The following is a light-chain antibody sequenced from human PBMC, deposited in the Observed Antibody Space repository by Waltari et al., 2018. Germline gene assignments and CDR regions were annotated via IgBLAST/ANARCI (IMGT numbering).Light chain of an antibody. CDR3: QQSYGAPYT. CDR1: QNIHRY. V-gene: IGKV1-39*01. CDR2: AAS. Sequence: DIQITQSPSSWSASVGARVNVTCRASQNIHRYLNWFQQTVGEAPKVLLYAASTVESEVPSRFSGSGSGTDFTLTISSLQIEDFATYDCQQSYGAPYTFGPGTKVDIK. J-gene: IGKJ3*01.